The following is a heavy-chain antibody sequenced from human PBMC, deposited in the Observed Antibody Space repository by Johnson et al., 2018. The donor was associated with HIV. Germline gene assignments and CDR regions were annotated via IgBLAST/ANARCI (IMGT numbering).Heavy chain of an antibody. Sequence: VQLVESGGGLVQPGGSLRLSCAASGFTFTNQYMTWVRQAPGKGLEWVANIKQDGSEKYYVDSVKGRFTISRDNPNNSLSLQMNRLRAEDTAVYNCARHGSGGGTYYNFWSGPSAWADIWGQGTMVTVSS. CDR2: IKQDGSEK. CDR1: GFTFTNQY. D-gene: IGHD3-3*01. V-gene: IGHV3-7*01. J-gene: IGHJ3*02. CDR3: ARHGSGGGTYYNFWSGPSAWADI.